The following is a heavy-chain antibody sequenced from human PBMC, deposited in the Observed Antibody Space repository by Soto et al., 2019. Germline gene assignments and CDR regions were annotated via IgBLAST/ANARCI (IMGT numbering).Heavy chain of an antibody. CDR1: GGSISSGNYY. V-gene: IGHV4-31*03. Sequence: QVQLQESGPGVVKPSQTLSLTCIVSGGSISSGNYYWSWIRQHPGKGLEWIGYIYYGASTYYNPSLKSRATISVDTSENHFSLKLTSVTAADTAVYYCARRLGTTRSVEFWGLGTLVTVSS. CDR3: ARRLGTTRSVEF. CDR2: IYYGAST. J-gene: IGHJ4*02. D-gene: IGHD7-27*01.